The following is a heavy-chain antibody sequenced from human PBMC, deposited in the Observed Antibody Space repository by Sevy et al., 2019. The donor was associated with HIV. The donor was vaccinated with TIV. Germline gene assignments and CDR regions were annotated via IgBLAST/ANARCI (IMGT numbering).Heavy chain of an antibody. CDR1: GYTFTSYD. CDR2: MNPNSGNT. CDR3: ARNLPQDDFWSGYQRFDP. Sequence: ASVKVSCKASGYTFTSYDINWVRQATGQGLEWMGWMNPNSGNTGYAQKFQGRVTMTRNTSISTAYMELSSLRSEDTAVYYCARNLPQDDFWSGYQRFDPWGQGTLVTVSS. V-gene: IGHV1-8*01. D-gene: IGHD3-3*01. J-gene: IGHJ5*02.